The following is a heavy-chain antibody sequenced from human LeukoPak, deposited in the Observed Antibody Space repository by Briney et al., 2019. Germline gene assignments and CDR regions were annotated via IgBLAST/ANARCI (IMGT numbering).Heavy chain of an antibody. D-gene: IGHD7-27*01. CDR2: IAESGST. Sequence: PSQTLSLTCTVSGGSISSGGYYWSWIRQHPGKGLEWIGHIAESGSTYYSPSLKSRVTISVDTSKNQFSLKLSSVTAADTAVYYCARFTAESALGYYFDYWGQGALVTVSS. CDR1: GGSISSGGYY. CDR3: ARFTAESALGYYFDY. V-gene: IGHV4-31*03. J-gene: IGHJ4*02.